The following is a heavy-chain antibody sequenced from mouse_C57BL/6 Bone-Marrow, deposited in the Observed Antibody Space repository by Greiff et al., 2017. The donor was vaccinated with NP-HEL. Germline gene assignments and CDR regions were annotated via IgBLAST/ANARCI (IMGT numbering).Heavy chain of an antibody. CDR1: GYTFTSYW. CDR2: IHPNSGST. CDR3: ARTPPCSYYAMDY. V-gene: IGHV1-64*01. Sequence: QVQLKQPGAELVKPGASVKLSCKASGYTFTSYWMHWVKQRPGQGLEWIGMIHPNSGSTNYNEKFKSKATLTVDKSSSTAYMQLSSLTSEDSAVYYCARTPPCSYYAMDYWGQGTSVTVSS. J-gene: IGHJ4*01.